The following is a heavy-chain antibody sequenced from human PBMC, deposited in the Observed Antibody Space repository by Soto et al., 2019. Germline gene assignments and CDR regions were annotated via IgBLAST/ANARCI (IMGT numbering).Heavy chain of an antibody. CDR2: ISGSGGST. CDR3: AKGPQYYDFWSGENYGMDV. J-gene: IGHJ6*02. V-gene: IGHV3-23*01. D-gene: IGHD3-3*01. CDR1: GFTFSSYA. Sequence: LRLSCAASGFTFSSYAMSWVRQAPGKGLEWVSAISGSGGSTYYADSVKGRFTISRDNSKNTLYLQMNSLRAEDTAVYYCAKGPQYYDFWSGENYGMDVWGQGTTVTVSS.